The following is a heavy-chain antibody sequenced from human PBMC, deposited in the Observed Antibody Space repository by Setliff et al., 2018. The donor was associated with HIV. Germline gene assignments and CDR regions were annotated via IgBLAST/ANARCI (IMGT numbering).Heavy chain of an antibody. J-gene: IGHJ6*02. CDR3: ARIFGDQGYYYGMDV. CDR1: GCSISSYY. CDR2: VYTSGSP. Sequence: PSETLSLTCTVSGCSISSYYWSWIRQPAGKGLGWIGRVYTSGSPNYNPSLTSRVTISVDTSKNQFSLKLSSVIAADTAVYYCARIFGDQGYYYGMDVWGQGTTVTVSS. D-gene: IGHD3-3*01. V-gene: IGHV4-4*07.